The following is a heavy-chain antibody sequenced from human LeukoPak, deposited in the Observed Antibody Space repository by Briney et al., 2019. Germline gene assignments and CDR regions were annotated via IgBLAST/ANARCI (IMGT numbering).Heavy chain of an antibody. Sequence: SSETLSLTCAVYGGSFSGYYWSWILQPPGKGLEWIGEINHSGSTNYNPSLKSRVTISVDTSKNQFSLKLSSVTAADTAVYYCARHGDYYYGSGSYSPDFDYWGQGTLVTVSS. CDR2: INHSGST. CDR3: ARHGDYYYGSGSYSPDFDY. V-gene: IGHV4-34*01. D-gene: IGHD3-10*01. CDR1: GGSFSGYY. J-gene: IGHJ4*02.